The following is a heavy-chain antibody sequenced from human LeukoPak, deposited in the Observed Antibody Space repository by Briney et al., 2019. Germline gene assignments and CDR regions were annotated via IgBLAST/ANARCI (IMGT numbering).Heavy chain of an antibody. CDR3: ARTPHIVVVTATHFDY. Sequence: ASVKVSCKASGYTFTGYYMHWVRQVSGQGLEWMGWINPNSGGTNYAQKFQGRVTMTRDTSISTAYMELSRLRSDDTAVYYCARTPHIVVVTATHFDYWGQGTLVTVSS. CDR2: INPNSGGT. CDR1: GYTFTGYY. V-gene: IGHV1-2*02. J-gene: IGHJ4*02. D-gene: IGHD2-21*02.